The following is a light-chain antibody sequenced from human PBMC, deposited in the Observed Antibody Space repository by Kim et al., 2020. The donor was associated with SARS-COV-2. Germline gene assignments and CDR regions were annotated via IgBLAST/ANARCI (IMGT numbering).Light chain of an antibody. J-gene: IGKJ1*01. V-gene: IGKV3-20*01. CDR1: QSVSSSY. CDR3: KQYSDSRT. CDR2: RAS. Sequence: EIVLTQSPGTLSLSPGERATLSCRASQSVSSSYLAWYQQKPGQAPRLLIYRASSSATGIPDRFSGSGSGTDFTLTISRLEAEDFAVYYCKQYSDSRTFGQGTKVDIK.